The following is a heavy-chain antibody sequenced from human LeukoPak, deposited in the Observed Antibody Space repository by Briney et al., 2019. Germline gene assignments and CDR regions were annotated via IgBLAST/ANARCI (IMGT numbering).Heavy chain of an antibody. D-gene: IGHD6-6*01. CDR1: GGSISSYY. J-gene: IGHJ2*01. CDR2: IYTSGST. V-gene: IGHV4-4*07. CDR3: ARDRQLAPGWYFDL. Sequence: SETLSLTCTVSGGSISSYYWSWIRQPAGKGLEWIGRIYTSGSTNYNPSLKSRVTISVDTSKNQFSLKLSSVTAADTAVYYCARDRQLAPGWYFDLWGRGTLVTVSS.